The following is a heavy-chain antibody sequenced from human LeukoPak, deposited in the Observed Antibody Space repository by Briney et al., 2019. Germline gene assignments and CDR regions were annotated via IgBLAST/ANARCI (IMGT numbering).Heavy chain of an antibody. CDR2: ISHGGNNS. D-gene: IGHD2-15*01. CDR1: VFTLSIYD. V-gene: IGHV3-23*01. J-gene: IGHJ4*02. CDR3: AKGTLGFCSGTGCYPFDY. Sequence: VGSLRLSPAASVFTLSIYDMSGGRQAPREGLGSVSVISHGGNNSLYGESVKGRFAISRDDSNNPLYLQMNSLRAEDTAVYYCAKGTLGFCSGTGCYPFDYWGQGTLVTVSS.